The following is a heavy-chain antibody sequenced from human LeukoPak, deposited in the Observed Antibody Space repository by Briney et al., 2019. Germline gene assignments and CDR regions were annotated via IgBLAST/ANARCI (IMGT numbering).Heavy chain of an antibody. CDR3: SRGPIQLWVHNGVDV. V-gene: IGHV3-49*04. D-gene: IGHD5-18*01. CDR1: GFNFGDHA. Sequence: GWSLRLSCTTSGFNFGDHAMTWVRQAPGKGLEWVGFIRSKAYCGTTEYAASVKDRFTISRDDSKSVVYLQMNSLKSEDTAVYYCSRGPIQLWVHNGVDVWGQGTTVTVSS. CDR2: IRSKAYCGTT. J-gene: IGHJ6*02.